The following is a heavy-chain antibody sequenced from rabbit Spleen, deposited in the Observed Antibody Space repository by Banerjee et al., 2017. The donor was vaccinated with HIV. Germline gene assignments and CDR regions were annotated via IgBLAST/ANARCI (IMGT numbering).Heavy chain of an antibody. CDR2: IYTGSSGST. J-gene: IGHJ4*01. D-gene: IGHD4-2*01. CDR1: GFSFSSGYY. V-gene: IGHV1S45*01. Sequence: QEQLEESGGDLVKPEGSLTLTCTASGFSFSSGYYMCWVRQAPGKGLEWIACIYTGSSGSTWYASWAKGRFTISKTSTTVTLQMSSLTAADTATYFCARANAGWDTFNLWGPGTLVTVS. CDR3: ARANAGWDTFNL.